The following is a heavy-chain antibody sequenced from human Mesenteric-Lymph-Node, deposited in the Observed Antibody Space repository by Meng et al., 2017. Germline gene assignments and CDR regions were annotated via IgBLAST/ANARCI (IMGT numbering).Heavy chain of an antibody. D-gene: IGHD3-9*01. J-gene: IGHJ6*02. CDR1: GFTFDDYG. CDR3: ARDYIYDILTGYYKTGYYGMDV. Sequence: GESLKISCAASGFTFDDYGMSWVRQAPGKGLEWVSGINWNGGSTGYADSVKGRFTISRDNAKNSLYLQMNSLRSEDTAVYYCARDYIYDILTGYYKTGYYGMDVWGQGTTVTVSS. V-gene: IGHV3-20*04. CDR2: INWNGGST.